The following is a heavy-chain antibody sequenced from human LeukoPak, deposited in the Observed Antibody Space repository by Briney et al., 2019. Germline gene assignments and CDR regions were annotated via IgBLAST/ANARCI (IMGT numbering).Heavy chain of an antibody. CDR1: GGSVSSSKYY. D-gene: IGHD3-9*01. CDR2: IYYSGST. J-gene: IGHJ4*02. Sequence: PSETLSLTCTVSGGSVSSSKYYWGWIRQPPGKGLEWIGTIYYSGSTYYNPSLKSRVTISVDTSKNQFSLKLSSVTAADTAVYYCARSSILDYWGQGTLVTVSS. V-gene: IGHV4-39*01. CDR3: ARSSILDY.